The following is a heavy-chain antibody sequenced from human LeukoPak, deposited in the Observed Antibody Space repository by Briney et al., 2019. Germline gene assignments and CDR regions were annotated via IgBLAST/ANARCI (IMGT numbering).Heavy chain of an antibody. V-gene: IGHV3-21*01. CDR2: ISSSSSYI. Sequence: PGGSLRLSCAASGFTFSSYSMNWVRQAPGKGLEWVSSISSSSSYIYYADSVKGRFTISRDNAKNSLYLQMNSLRAEDTAVYHCAREDKSYYYYGMDVRGQGTTVTVSS. D-gene: IGHD2-15*01. J-gene: IGHJ6*02. CDR1: GFTFSSYS. CDR3: AREDKSYYYYGMDV.